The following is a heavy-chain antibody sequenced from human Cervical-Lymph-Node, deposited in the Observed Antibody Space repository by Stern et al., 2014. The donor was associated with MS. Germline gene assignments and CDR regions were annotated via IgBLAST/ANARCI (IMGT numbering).Heavy chain of an antibody. CDR2: THHSGST. CDR1: GDSISTANF. CDR3: ARRTIYGAVSFDY. V-gene: IGHV4-4*02. Sequence: QVQLQESGPGLVKPSETLSLTCAVSGDSISTANFWSWIRQPPGRGLEWMGETHHSGSTTYNPFLMSRVSISMDGSKTRFSLRLNSVTAADTAVYYCARRTIYGAVSFDYWGQGTLVNVSS. J-gene: IGHJ4*02. D-gene: IGHD3-3*01.